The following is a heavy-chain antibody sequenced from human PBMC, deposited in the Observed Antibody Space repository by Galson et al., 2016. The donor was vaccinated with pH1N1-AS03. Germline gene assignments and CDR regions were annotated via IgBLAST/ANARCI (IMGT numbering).Heavy chain of an antibody. CDR3: VKGGGYSHGFLEYYFDS. J-gene: IGHJ4*02. CDR1: GFVFSTSA. V-gene: IGHV3-30*02. Sequence: SLRLSCAASGFVFSTSAIHWVRQSPGKGLEWVAFIRYDESIKHYGDSVKGRFSISRDNPTNTVYLEMNTLRPEDTAVYYCVKGGGYSHGFLEYYFDSWGQGTLVTVSS. D-gene: IGHD3-3*01. CDR2: IRYDESIK.